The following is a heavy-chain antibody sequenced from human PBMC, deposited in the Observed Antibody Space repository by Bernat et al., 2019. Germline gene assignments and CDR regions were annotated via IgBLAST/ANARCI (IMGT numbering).Heavy chain of an antibody. CDR1: TFSNSC. D-gene: IGHD2-2*01. V-gene: IGHV3-7*05. Sequence: TFSNSCMSWVRQSPGRVLERLATQQRNENEKYYLDSVKGRFTISRDNAENSLFLQRSRLRAEDSAVYYCAKVHTRSEGSVDY. J-gene: IGHJ4*01. CDR3: AKVHTRSEGSVDY. CDR2: QQRNENEK.